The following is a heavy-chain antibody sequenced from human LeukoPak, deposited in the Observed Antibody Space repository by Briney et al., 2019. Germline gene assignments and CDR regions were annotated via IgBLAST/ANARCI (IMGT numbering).Heavy chain of an antibody. CDR2: IIPSFGRT. J-gene: IGHJ4*02. V-gene: IGHV1-69*13. CDR1: GGSFSTYD. D-gene: IGHD3-22*01. Sequence: ASVKVSCKASGGSFSTYDFNWVRQAPGQGLEWMGGIIPSFGRTNYAQKFQGRVTITADESTSTAYMELSSLRSDDTAVYYCAREKSSGSAFYFDYWGQGTLVTVSS. CDR3: AREKSSGSAFYFDY.